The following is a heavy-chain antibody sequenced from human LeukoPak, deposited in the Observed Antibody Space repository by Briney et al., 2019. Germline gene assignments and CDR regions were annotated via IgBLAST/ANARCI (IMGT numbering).Heavy chain of an antibody. CDR2: IYTSGSA. D-gene: IGHD1-26*01. CDR3: ARDGIVGATVAFDI. CDR1: GGSISSYY. J-gene: IGHJ3*02. Sequence: PSETLSLTCTVSGGSISSYYWSWIRQPAGKGLEWIGRIYTSGSANYNPSLKSRVTMSVDTSKNQFSLKLSSVTAADTAVYYCARDGIVGATVAFDIWGQGTMVTVSS. V-gene: IGHV4-4*07.